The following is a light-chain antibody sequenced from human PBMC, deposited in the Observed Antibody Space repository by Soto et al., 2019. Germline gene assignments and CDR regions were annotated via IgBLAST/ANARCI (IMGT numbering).Light chain of an antibody. Sequence: DIQMTQSPSTLSASVGDRVTITCRASQSVSTWLAWYQQKPGKVPKHLIYKAYSLESGVPSRFSGSGSGKEFTLTISSLQPDDFATYYCQEYNSNPLTFGGGTKVEIK. CDR2: KAY. J-gene: IGKJ4*01. V-gene: IGKV1-5*03. CDR1: QSVSTW. CDR3: QEYNSNPLT.